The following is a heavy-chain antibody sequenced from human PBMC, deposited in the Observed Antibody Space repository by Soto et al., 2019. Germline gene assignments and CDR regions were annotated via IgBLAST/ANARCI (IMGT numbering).Heavy chain of an antibody. J-gene: IGHJ4*02. CDR3: GRGRGSYSFDY. V-gene: IGHV3-23*01. Sequence: GGSLRLSCEASGFSFSGYAMNWVRQAPGKGLEWVSSISGSGTTTYYADSVKGRFTIARDNSKNTLYLQMHSLRAEGSAVYYCGRGRGSYSFDYWGQGTLVTVSS. CDR1: GFSFSGYA. D-gene: IGHD3-16*01. CDR2: ISGSGTTT.